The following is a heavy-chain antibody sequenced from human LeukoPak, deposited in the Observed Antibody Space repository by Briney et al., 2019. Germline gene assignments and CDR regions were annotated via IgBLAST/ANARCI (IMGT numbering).Heavy chain of an antibody. CDR2: TSFDGSNK. V-gene: IGHV3-30-3*01. J-gene: IGHJ4*02. D-gene: IGHD6-6*01. CDR3: ARNSPYSSSYNLDV. CDR1: GFTFSNNW. Sequence: GGSLRLSCAASGFTFSNNWMSWVRQAPGKGLEWVAITSFDGSNKFYSDSVKGRFTISRDNSVNTLFLQMTSLSPEDTAIYYCARNSPYSSSYNLDVWGQGTLVTVSS.